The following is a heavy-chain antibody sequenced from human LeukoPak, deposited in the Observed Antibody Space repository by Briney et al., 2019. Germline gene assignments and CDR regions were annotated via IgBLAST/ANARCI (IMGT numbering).Heavy chain of an antibody. CDR2: IKEDGTEK. V-gene: IGHV3-7*01. CDR1: GFTFSNYW. Sequence: PGGSLRLSCAASGFTFSNYWMGWVRQPPGKGLQWVANIKEDGTEKYYVGSVKGRFTISRDNAKNSVYLQMNSLRVEDTAVYYCARRPFGADYWGQGTLVTVSS. D-gene: IGHD3-10*01. CDR3: ARRPFGADY. J-gene: IGHJ4*02.